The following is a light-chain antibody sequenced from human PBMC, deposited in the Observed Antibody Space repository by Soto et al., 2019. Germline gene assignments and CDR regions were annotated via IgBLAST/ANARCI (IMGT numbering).Light chain of an antibody. CDR1: QSVSNNY. CDR3: QQYGSSPPYT. J-gene: IGKJ2*01. CDR2: GSS. V-gene: IGKV3-20*01. Sequence: EVVLTQSPGTLSLSPGERATLSCRASQSVSNNYFAWYQQKPGQAPRLLIFGSSDRATGTPDRFSGSGSGTDFTLTISSLEPEDFALYYCQQYGSSPPYTFGQGTKLEMK.